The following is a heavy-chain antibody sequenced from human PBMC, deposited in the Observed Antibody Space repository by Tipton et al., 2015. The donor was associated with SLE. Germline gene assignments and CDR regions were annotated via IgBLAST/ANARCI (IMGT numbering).Heavy chain of an antibody. V-gene: IGHV3-23*03. CDR3: AKEPIAVASWYFDY. Sequence: GSLRLSCAASGFTFSSYAMSWVRQAPGKGPEWVSVIYSGGSSTYYADSVKGRFTISRDNSKNTLYLQMNSLRAEDTAVYYCAKEPIAVASWYFDYWGQGTLVTVSS. D-gene: IGHD6-19*01. CDR2: IYSGGSST. J-gene: IGHJ4*02. CDR1: GFTFSSYA.